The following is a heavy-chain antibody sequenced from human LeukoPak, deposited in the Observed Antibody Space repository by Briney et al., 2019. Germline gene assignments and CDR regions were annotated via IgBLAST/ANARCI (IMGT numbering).Heavy chain of an antibody. Sequence: TLSLTCTVSGGSISSGSYYWSWIRQPAGKGLEWIGRIYTSGSTNYNPSLKSRVTISVDTSKSQFSLKLSSVTAADTAVYYCARDNYYGSGSYSPNVIIDYWGQGTLVTVSS. V-gene: IGHV4-61*02. CDR2: IYTSGST. D-gene: IGHD3-10*01. CDR3: ARDNYYGSGSYSPNVIIDY. J-gene: IGHJ4*02. CDR1: GGSISSGSYY.